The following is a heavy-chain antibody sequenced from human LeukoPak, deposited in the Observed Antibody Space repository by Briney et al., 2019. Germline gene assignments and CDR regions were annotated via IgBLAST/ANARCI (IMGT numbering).Heavy chain of an antibody. J-gene: IGHJ4*02. D-gene: IGHD1-1*01. CDR2: ITWNSDDM. CDR3: TRVTSWRTRFDY. CDR1: GFSFEAYG. Sequence: GRSLRLSCAASGFSFEAYGMYWVRQAPGKGLEWVSGITWNSDDMAYADSVKGRFTISRDNAKNCLYLQMNSLTVEDTALYYCTRVTSWRTRFDYWGQGTLVTVSS. V-gene: IGHV3-9*01.